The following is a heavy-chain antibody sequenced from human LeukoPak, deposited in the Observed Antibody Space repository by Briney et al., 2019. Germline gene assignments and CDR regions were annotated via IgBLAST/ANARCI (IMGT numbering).Heavy chain of an antibody. CDR1: GFIFSGYE. J-gene: IGHJ3*02. D-gene: IGHD4/OR15-4a*01. CDR3: ARDRGSTMVRSFDI. CDR2: ISSSGSTM. V-gene: IGHV3-48*03. Sequence: GGSLRLSCAASGFIFSGYEMNWVRQGPGQGLEWVSYISSSGSTMDYADSVKGRFTISRDNAKNSLYLQMNSLRAEDTALYYCARDRGSTMVRSFDIWGQGTVVTVSS.